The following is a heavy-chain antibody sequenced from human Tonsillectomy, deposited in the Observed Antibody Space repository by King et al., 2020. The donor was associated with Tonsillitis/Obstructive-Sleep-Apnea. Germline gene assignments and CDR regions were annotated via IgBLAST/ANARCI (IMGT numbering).Heavy chain of an antibody. V-gene: IGHV5-51*01. Sequence: VQLGESGAEVQKPGESLKISCKASGYSFTNNWIGWVRQMPGKGLEWMGFIYPGDSDTRYSPSFQGQVTISADKSISTAYLQWSSLKASDTAMYYCARLEMRAAAKAFDIWGQGTMVSVSS. CDR1: GYSFTNNW. J-gene: IGHJ3*02. D-gene: IGHD2-2*01. CDR3: ARLEMRAAAKAFDI. CDR2: IYPGDSDT.